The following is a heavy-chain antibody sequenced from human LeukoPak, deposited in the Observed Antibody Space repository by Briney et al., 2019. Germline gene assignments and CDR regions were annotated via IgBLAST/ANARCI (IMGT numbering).Heavy chain of an antibody. CDR3: ARGKRNGYDSYYFDY. D-gene: IGHD3-22*01. CDR1: VGSFSGYY. V-gene: IGHV4-34*01. J-gene: IGHJ4*02. CDR2: INHSGST. Sequence: PSETLSLTCVVYVGSFSGYYWSWIRQPPGKGVEWIGEINHSGSTNYNPSLKSRVTISVDMSKKQFSLTLSAVTAADTAGYYCARGKRNGYDSYYFDYWGQGTLVTVSS.